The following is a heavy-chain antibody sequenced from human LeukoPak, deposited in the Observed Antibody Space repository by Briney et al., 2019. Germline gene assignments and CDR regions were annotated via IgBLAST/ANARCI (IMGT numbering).Heavy chain of an antibody. CDR2: IRYDGSNK. Sequence: PGGSLRLSCAASGFTFSSYGMHWVRQAPGKGLEWVAFIRYDGSNKYYADSVKGRFTISRDNSKNTLYLQMNSLRAEDTVVYYCAKEEEPGIAKFYFDYWGQGTLVTVSS. CDR1: GFTFSSYG. CDR3: AKEEEPGIAKFYFDY. J-gene: IGHJ4*02. D-gene: IGHD6-13*01. V-gene: IGHV3-30*02.